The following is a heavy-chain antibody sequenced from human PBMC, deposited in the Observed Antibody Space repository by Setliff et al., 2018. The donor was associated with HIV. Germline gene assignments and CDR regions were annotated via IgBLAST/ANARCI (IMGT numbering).Heavy chain of an antibody. V-gene: IGHV1-2*02. CDR3: ARDHCSSSGCYEYSYYGMDV. J-gene: IGHJ6*02. CDR2: INPNSGGT. CDR1: GYTFTGYY. Sequence: ASVKVSCKASGYTFTGYYMHLLRQAPGQGLEWMGWINPNSGGTTYAQKFQGRVTMTRDTSISTAYLEVSRLRSDDTAVYYCARDHCSSSGCYEYSYYGMDVWGQGTTVTVSS. D-gene: IGHD2-2*01.